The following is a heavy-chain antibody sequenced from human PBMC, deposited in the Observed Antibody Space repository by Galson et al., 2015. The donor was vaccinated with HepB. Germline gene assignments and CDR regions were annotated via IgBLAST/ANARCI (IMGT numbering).Heavy chain of an antibody. CDR2: ITPSGDNT. J-gene: IGHJ4*01. Sequence: SLRLSCAASGFTFSYYAMSWVRQAPGKGLEWVSAITPSGDNTYSADSIKGRFTISRDNYKNTLFLHMNSLRADDTAIYFCAKVFPEKTEGWYRQALYYFDSWGHGTRVAVSS. D-gene: IGHD6-19*01. V-gene: IGHV3-23*01. CDR1: GFTFSYYA. CDR3: AKVFPEKTEGWYRQALYYFDS.